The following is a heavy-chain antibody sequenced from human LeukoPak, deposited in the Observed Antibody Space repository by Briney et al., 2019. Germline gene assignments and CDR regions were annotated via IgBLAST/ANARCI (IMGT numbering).Heavy chain of an antibody. CDR2: ISGSGSGGST. V-gene: IGHV3-23*01. CDR3: ARGGSYLSAFDI. D-gene: IGHD1-26*01. J-gene: IGHJ3*02. Sequence: GGSLRLSCAASGFIFSSYGMTWVRQAPGKGLEWVSAISGSGSGGSTYYADSVKGRFTISRDNSKNTLYLQMNSLRAEDTAVYYCARGGSYLSAFDIWGQGTMVTVSS. CDR1: GFIFSSYG.